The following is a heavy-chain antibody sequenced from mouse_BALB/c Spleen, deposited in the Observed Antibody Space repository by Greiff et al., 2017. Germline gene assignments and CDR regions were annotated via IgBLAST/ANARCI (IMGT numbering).Heavy chain of an antibody. J-gene: IGHJ2*01. CDR3: AREGYYGSKRSYFDY. D-gene: IGHD1-1*01. CDR1: GFSLTSYG. V-gene: IGHV2-9*02. Sequence: VQLQQSGPGLVAPSQSLSITCTVSGFSLTSYGLHWVRQPPGTGLEWLGVIWAGGSTNYNSALMSRLSISKDNSKSQVFLKMNSQQTDDTAMYYCAREGYYGSKRSYFDYWGQGTTLTVSS. CDR2: IWAGGST.